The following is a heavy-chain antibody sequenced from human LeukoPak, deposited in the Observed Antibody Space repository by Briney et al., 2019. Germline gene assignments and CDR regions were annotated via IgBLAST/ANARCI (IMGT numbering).Heavy chain of an antibody. CDR2: IYYSGST. Sequence: SETLSLTCTVSGGSISSHYWSWIRQPPGKGLEWIGYIYYSGSTNYNPSLKSRVTISVDTSKNQFSLKLSSVTAADTAVYYCARRFREMANHDAFDIWGQGKMVTVSS. CDR3: ARRFREMANHDAFDI. D-gene: IGHD5-24*01. J-gene: IGHJ3*02. V-gene: IGHV4-59*11. CDR1: GGSISSHY.